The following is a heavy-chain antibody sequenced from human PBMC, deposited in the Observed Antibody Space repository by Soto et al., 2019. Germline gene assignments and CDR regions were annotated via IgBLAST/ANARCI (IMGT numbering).Heavy chain of an antibody. V-gene: IGHV3-49*03. CDR3: TRATPEPNTPSPDI. D-gene: IGHD5-18*01. CDR2: IRSKAYGGTT. CDR1: GFTFGDYA. Sequence: PGGSLRLSCTASGFTFGDYAMSWFRQAPGKGLEWVGFIRSKAYGGTTEYAASVKGRFTISRDDSKSIAYLQMNSLNTEDTAFYYFTRATPEPNTPSPDIWGQGKRVTAS. J-gene: IGHJ3*02.